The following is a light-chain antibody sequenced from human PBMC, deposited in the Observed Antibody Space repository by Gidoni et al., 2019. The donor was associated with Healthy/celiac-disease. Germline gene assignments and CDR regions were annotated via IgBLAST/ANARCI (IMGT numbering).Light chain of an antibody. CDR2: AVS. V-gene: IGKV1-39*01. J-gene: IGKJ5*01. Sequence: DIRLTQSPSSLSASVGERVTITCLASQSIRSYLNRYQQKQGKAPKLLIYAVSSLQSGVPSRCSGSGSGTDFTLTISSLQPEDFATYYCQQSYSTPRVTFGQXTRLEIK. CDR3: QQSYSTPRVT. CDR1: QSIRSY.